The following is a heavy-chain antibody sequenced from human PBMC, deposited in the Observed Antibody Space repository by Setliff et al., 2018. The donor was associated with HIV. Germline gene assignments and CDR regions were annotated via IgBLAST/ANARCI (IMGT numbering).Heavy chain of an antibody. Sequence: SETLSLTCSVSGSSISRNSYWWAWIRQPPGKGLEYIGTIYHRGGTFNNPSLKSRVVMSVDTSKNQFSPKLTSVTAADTATYYCARDTGVNVAPDGRGYHTFDFWGRGTMVTVSS. D-gene: IGHD2-8*02. CDR2: IYHRGGT. CDR3: ARDTGVNVAPDGRGYHTFDF. CDR1: GSSISRNSY. V-gene: IGHV4-38-2*02. J-gene: IGHJ3*01.